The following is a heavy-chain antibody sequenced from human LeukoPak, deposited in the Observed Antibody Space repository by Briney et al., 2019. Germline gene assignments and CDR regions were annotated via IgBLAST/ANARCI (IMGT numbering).Heavy chain of an antibody. CDR3: ANRVIGYCFDY. V-gene: IGHV3-74*01. J-gene: IGHJ4*02. CDR2: IKGDGIST. Sequence: GGSLRLSCAASGFDFSSNWMHWVRHAPGQGLVWVSRIKGDGISTNYADSVKGRFTISRDNSKNTLYLQMNSPRAEDTALYYCANRVIGYCFDYWGQGTLVTVSS. D-gene: IGHD2-15*01. CDR1: GFDFSSNW.